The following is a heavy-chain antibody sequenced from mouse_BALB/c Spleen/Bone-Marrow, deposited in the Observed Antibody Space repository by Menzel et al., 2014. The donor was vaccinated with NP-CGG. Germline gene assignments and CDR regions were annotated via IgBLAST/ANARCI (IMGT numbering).Heavy chain of an antibody. CDR1: GFNIKDTY. V-gene: IGHV14-3*02. J-gene: IGHJ4*01. CDR2: IDPANGNT. CDR3: ARWEYYAMDY. Sequence: DVKLVESGAGLVKPGASVKLSCTASGFNIKDTYMHWVKQRPEQGLEWIGRIDPANGNTKYDPKFQGKATITADTSSNTAYPQLSSLTSEDTAVYYCARWEYYAMDYWGQGTSVTVSS. D-gene: IGHD4-1*01.